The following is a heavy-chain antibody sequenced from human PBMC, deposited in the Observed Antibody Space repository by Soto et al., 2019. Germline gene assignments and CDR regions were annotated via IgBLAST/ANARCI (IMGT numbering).Heavy chain of an antibody. CDR3: AHSGRVVVVAAGWFDP. CDR2: IYWDDDK. D-gene: IGHD2-15*01. V-gene: IGHV2-5*02. J-gene: IGHJ5*02. Sequence: SGPTPVDPPQTLPLTCTLSGFSPSTSGGGVGWVRPPPGKALEWLALIYWDDDKRYSPSLKSRLTITKDTSKNQVVLTMTNMDPVDTATYYCAHSGRVVVVAAGWFDPWGQGTLVTVSS. CDR1: GFSPSTSGGG.